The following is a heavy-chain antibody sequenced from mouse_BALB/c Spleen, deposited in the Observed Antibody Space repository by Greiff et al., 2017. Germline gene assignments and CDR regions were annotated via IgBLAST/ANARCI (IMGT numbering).Heavy chain of an antibody. CDR2: IWSGGST. CDR1: GFSLTSYG. V-gene: IGHV2-2*02. Sequence: QVQLQQSGPGLVQPSQSLSITCTVSGFSLTSYGVHWVRQSPGKGLEWLGVIWSGGSTDYNAAFISRLTISKDNSKSQVFFKMNSQQATDTAIYYFDRNSHYYGSRGRNYYAMDYWGQGTSVTVSS. CDR3: DRNSHYYGSRGRNYYAMDY. J-gene: IGHJ4*01. D-gene: IGHD1-1*01.